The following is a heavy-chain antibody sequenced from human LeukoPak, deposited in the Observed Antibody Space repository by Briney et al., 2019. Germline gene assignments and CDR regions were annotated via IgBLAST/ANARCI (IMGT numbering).Heavy chain of an antibody. Sequence: PGGSLRLSCAASGFTVSSNYMSWVRQAPGKGLEWVSAVSGSGSATYYADSVKGRFTISRDNSKNTLYLQLNSLRAEDTAVYYCAKTPDGRLSVTGTSTTFDYWGQGTLVTVSS. CDR3: AKTPDGRLSVTGTSTTFDY. V-gene: IGHV3-23*01. D-gene: IGHD1-1*01. CDR2: VSGSGSAT. J-gene: IGHJ4*02. CDR1: GFTVSSNY.